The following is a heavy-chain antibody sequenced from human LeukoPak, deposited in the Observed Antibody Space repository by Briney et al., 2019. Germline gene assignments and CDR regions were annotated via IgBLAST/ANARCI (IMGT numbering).Heavy chain of an antibody. J-gene: IGHJ4*02. CDR2: IIPIFGTA. V-gene: IGHV1-69*13. CDR3: ARGSSSSWVWDY. CDR1: GYTFTGYY. D-gene: IGHD6-6*01. Sequence: SVEVSCKASGYTFTGYYMHWVRQAPGQGLEWMGGIIPIFGTANYAQKFQGRVTITADESTSTAYMELSSLRSEDTAVYYCARGSSSSWVWDYWGQGTLVTVSS.